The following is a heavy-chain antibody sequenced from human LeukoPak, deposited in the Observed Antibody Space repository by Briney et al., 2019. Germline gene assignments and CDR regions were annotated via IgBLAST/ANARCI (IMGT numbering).Heavy chain of an antibody. Sequence: SETLSLTCAVYGGSFSGYYWSWIRQPPGKGLEWIGEINHSGSTNYNPSLKSRVTISVDTSKNQFSLKLSSVTAADTAVYYCARGFFRVATRFDYWGQGTLVTVPS. D-gene: IGHD5-12*01. CDR3: ARGFFRVATRFDY. V-gene: IGHV4-34*01. J-gene: IGHJ4*02. CDR2: INHSGST. CDR1: GGSFSGYY.